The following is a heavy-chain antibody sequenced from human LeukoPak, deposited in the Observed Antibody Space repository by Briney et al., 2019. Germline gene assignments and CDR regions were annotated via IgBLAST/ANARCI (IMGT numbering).Heavy chain of an antibody. CDR1: GDSINSGNFY. D-gene: IGHD3-10*01. CDR3: ARHYGP. J-gene: IGHJ5*02. Sequence: SEILSLTCTVSGDSINSGNFYWVWIRQPPGKGLEWIGNIHHSGSTFYSPSLKSRVTISVDTSKNQFSLNMNSVTAADTAVYYCARHYGPWGQGTLVTVSS. CDR2: IHHSGST. V-gene: IGHV4-39*01.